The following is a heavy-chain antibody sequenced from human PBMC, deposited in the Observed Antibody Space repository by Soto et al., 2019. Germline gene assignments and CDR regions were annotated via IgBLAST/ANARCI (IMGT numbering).Heavy chain of an antibody. D-gene: IGHD2-2*01. V-gene: IGHV3-23*01. CDR3: ARDRRPSIYSGLAV. Sequence: GGSLRLSCAASGFTFSDYAMSWVRQAPGKGLEWVSAIDGSSATTNYADSEKGRFTISRDNSKNTLFLHMSGLRAEDTAVYYCARDRRPSIYSGLAVWGQGTTVTVSS. CDR2: IDGSSATT. CDR1: GFTFSDYA. J-gene: IGHJ6*02.